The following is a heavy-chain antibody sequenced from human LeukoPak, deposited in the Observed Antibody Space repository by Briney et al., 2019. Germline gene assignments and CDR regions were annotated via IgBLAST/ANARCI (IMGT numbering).Heavy chain of an antibody. D-gene: IGHD6-19*01. V-gene: IGHV1-8*01. Sequence: ASVKVSCKASGYTFTSCDINWVRQATGQGLEWMGWMNPNTGNTGYGQSFQGRITMTRDISIGTAYMELSNLTSEDTAIYYCTRGSSGRRDNWGQGTLVTVSA. CDR2: MNPNTGNT. CDR3: TRGSSGRRDN. J-gene: IGHJ4*02. CDR1: GYTFTSCD.